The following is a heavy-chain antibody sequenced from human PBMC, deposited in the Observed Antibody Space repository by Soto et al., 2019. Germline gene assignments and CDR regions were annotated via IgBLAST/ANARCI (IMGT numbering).Heavy chain of an antibody. V-gene: IGHV3-23*01. J-gene: IGHJ4*02. CDR1: GFTFSSYA. Sequence: PGGSLRLSCAASGFTFSSYAMSWVRQAPGKGLEWVSAISGSGGSTYYADSVKGRFTISRDNSKNTLYLQMNSLRAEDTAVYYCAQGRSGWHYFDYWGQGTLVTVSS. CDR3: AQGRSGWHYFDY. D-gene: IGHD6-19*01. CDR2: ISGSGGST.